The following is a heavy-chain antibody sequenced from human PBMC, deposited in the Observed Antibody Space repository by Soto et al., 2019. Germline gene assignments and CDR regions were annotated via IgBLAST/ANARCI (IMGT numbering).Heavy chain of an antibody. Sequence: GASVKVSCKASGGTFSSYAISWVRQAPGQGLEWMGGIIPIFGTANYAQKFQGRVTITADESTSTAYMELSSLRSEDTAVYYCARAGRAPRAVGKYSSSWYPGYNWFDPWGQGTLVTVSS. V-gene: IGHV1-69*13. CDR2: IIPIFGTA. CDR1: GGTFSSYA. D-gene: IGHD6-13*01. J-gene: IGHJ5*02. CDR3: ARAGRAPRAVGKYSSSWYPGYNWFDP.